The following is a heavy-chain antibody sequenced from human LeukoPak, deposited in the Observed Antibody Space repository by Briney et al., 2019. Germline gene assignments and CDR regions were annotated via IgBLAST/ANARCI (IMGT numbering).Heavy chain of an antibody. D-gene: IGHD2-15*01. J-gene: IGHJ6*02. CDR1: GFTFSDYY. CDR3: AKDSRSGIVVVVAATPAYYYGMDV. Sequence: GGSLRLSCAASGFTFSDYYMSWIRQAPGKGLEWVSYISSSGSTIYYADSVKGRFTISRDNAKNSLYLQMNSLRAEDTAVYYCAKDSRSGIVVVVAATPAYYYGMDVWGQGTTVTVSS. CDR2: ISSSGSTI. V-gene: IGHV3-11*01.